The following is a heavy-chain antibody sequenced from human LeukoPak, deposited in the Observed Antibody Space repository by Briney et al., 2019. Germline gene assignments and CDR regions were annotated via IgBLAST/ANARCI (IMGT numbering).Heavy chain of an antibody. J-gene: IGHJ4*02. CDR3: ARDWKYYTSGSPSGY. Sequence: ASVTVSCKASGYTFPGFYIHWVRQAPGQGLEWMGWINPNSGDTNYAQKFQGRVTMTRDTSISTAYMEMSGLRSDDTAVYYCARDWKYYTSGSPSGYWGQGTLVTVSS. V-gene: IGHV1-2*02. CDR2: INPNSGDT. CDR1: GYTFPGFY. D-gene: IGHD3-10*01.